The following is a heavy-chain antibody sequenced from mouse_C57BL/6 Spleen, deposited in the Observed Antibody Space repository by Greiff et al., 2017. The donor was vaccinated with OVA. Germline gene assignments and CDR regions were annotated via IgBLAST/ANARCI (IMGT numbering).Heavy chain of an antibody. CDR3: ASPRYDGYYGGFAY. Sequence: VKLQQSGAELMKPGASVKLSCKATGYTFTGYWIEWVKQRPGHGLEWIGEILPGSGSTNYNEKFKGKATFTADTSSNTAYMQLSSLTTEDSAIYYCASPRYDGYYGGFAYWGQGTLVTVSA. V-gene: IGHV1-9*01. J-gene: IGHJ3*01. CDR2: ILPGSGST. D-gene: IGHD2-3*01. CDR1: GYTFTGYW.